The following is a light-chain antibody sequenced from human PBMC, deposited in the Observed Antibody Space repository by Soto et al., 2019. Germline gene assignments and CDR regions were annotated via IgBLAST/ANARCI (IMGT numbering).Light chain of an antibody. J-gene: IGKJ1*01. V-gene: IGKV3-15*01. CDR3: QQYNNWPWT. CDR1: QSVSIN. CDR2: GAS. Sequence: EIVMTQSQATLSVSPGERVTLSCRASQSVSINLAWYQQKPGQAPRLLIYGASTRATGIPARFSGSGSGTEFTLTISSLQSEDFVLYYCQQYNNWPWTFGQGTKVDIK.